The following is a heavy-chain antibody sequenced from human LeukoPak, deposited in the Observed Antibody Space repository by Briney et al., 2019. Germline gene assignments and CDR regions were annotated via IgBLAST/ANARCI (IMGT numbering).Heavy chain of an antibody. CDR1: GFSFSSYW. V-gene: IGHV3-7*01. J-gene: IGHJ3*02. CDR2: TKQDEREK. CDR3: ASAYCSSTSCDGFAFDI. D-gene: IGHD2-2*01. Sequence: GGSLRLSCEVSGFSFSSYWISWVRQAPGKGLEWVANTKQDEREKYYVDSVKGRFTISRDNAKNSLYLQMNSLRAEDTAVYYCASAYCSSTSCDGFAFDIWGQGTMVTVSS.